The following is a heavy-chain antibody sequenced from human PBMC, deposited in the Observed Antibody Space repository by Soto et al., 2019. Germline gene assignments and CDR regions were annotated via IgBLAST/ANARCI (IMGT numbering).Heavy chain of an antibody. Sequence: PSETLSLTCAVSGGSISSGGYSWSWIRQPPGKGLEWIGYMYHSGSTYYNPSLKSRVTISIDRSKNQFSLKLSSVTAADTAVYYCARVGYYDSRGYYYGYYFDYWGQGTLVTVSS. CDR2: MYHSGST. D-gene: IGHD3-22*01. V-gene: IGHV4-30-2*01. J-gene: IGHJ4*02. CDR3: ARVGYYDSRGYYYGYYFDY. CDR1: GGSISSGGYS.